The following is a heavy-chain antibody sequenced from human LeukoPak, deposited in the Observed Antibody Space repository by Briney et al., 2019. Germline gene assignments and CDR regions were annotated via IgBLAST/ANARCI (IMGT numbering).Heavy chain of an antibody. J-gene: IGHJ4*02. CDR1: GFTFSSYA. V-gene: IGHV3-23*01. CDR2: ISGSGGST. CDR3: AKAYGSGSYYPNDY. Sequence: GGSLRLSCAASGFTFSSYAMSWVRQAPGKGLEWVSAISGSGGSTYYADSVKGRFTISRDNSKNTLYLQMNSLRAEDTAVYYCAKAYGSGSYYPNDYWGQGTLVTVSS. D-gene: IGHD3-10*01.